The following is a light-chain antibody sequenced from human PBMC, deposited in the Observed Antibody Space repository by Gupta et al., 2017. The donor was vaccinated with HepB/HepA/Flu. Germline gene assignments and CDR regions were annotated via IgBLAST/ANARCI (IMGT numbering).Light chain of an antibody. CDR1: QNIKNY. CDR2: GSS. CDR3: QQSFGSPWT. Sequence: DIQMTQSPSSLSASVGDRVTITCRASQNIKNYLNWYQHKPGKAPRLLYYGSSTLQSGVPSRFSGSGSGTDFTLTINSLQPEDFATYYCQQSFGSPWTFGQGTKVEVK. J-gene: IGKJ1*01. V-gene: IGKV1-39*01.